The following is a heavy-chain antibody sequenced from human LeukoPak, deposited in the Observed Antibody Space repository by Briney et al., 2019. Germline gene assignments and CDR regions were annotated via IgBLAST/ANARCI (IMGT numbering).Heavy chain of an antibody. D-gene: IGHD2-2*01. CDR1: GFTFSSYG. J-gene: IGHJ6*02. CDR2: ISYDGSNK. CDR3: AKDRRDVVVPPPDYYYYGMDV. V-gene: IGHV3-30*18. Sequence: GGSLRLSCAASGFTFSSYGIHWVRQAPGKGLEWVAVISYDGSNKYYADSVKGRFTISRDNSKNTLYLQMNSLRAEDTAVYYCAKDRRDVVVPPPDYYYYGMDVWGQGTTVTVSS.